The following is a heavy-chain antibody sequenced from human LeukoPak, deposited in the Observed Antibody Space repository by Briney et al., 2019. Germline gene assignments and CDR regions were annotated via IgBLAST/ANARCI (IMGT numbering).Heavy chain of an antibody. D-gene: IGHD2-15*01. Sequence: GGSLRLSCAASGFTFSFSTYGMHWVRQAPGKGLEWVAIIWYDGSDKYYADSVKGRFTISRDNSKNMLYLQMNSLRAEDTAVYYCARVSCTGGSCKPYSYYDMDVWGQGTTVTVSS. V-gene: IGHV3-33*01. J-gene: IGHJ6*02. CDR3: ARVSCTGGSCKPYSYYDMDV. CDR2: IWYDGSDK. CDR1: GFTFSFSTYG.